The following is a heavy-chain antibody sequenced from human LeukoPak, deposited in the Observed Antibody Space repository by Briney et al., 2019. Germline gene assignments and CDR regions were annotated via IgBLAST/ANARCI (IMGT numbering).Heavy chain of an antibody. CDR3: ARARSHSSGWNF. CDR1: GGSFSGYY. J-gene: IGHJ4*02. CDR2: INHSGST. D-gene: IGHD6-19*01. V-gene: IGHV4-34*01. Sequence: SETLSLTCAVYGGSFSGYYWSWIRQPPGKGLEWIGEINHSGSTNYNPSLKSRVTISVDTSKNQFSLKLNSVTAADTAVYYCARARSHSSGWNFWGQGTLVTVSS.